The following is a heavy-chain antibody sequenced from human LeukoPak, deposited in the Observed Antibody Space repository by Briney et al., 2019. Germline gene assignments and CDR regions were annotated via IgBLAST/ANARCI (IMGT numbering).Heavy chain of an antibody. V-gene: IGHV3-33*06. D-gene: IGHD5-24*01. CDR1: GFTFSSYG. J-gene: IGHJ4*02. CDR2: IWYDGSNK. CDR3: AKDSERCLKLGGADY. Sequence: PGGSLRLSCAASGFTFSSYGMHWVRQAPGKGLEWVAVIWYDGSNKYYADSVKGRFAISRENSKNTLYLQMNSLRAEDTAVYYCAKDSERCLKLGGADYWGQGTLVTVSS.